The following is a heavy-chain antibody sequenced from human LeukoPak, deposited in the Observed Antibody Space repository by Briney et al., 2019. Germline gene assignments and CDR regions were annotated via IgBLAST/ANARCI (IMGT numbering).Heavy chain of an antibody. V-gene: IGHV3-23*01. J-gene: IGHJ4*02. CDR3: AKDLSGSYDY. CDR1: GFTFSSYA. D-gene: IGHD1-26*01. Sequence: AGGSLRLSCAASGFTFSSYAMSLVRQAPGQGLEWVSAISGSGGSTYYADSVKGRFTISRDNSKNTLYLQMNSPRAEDTAVYYCAKDLSGSYDYWGQGTLVTVSS. CDR2: ISGSGGST.